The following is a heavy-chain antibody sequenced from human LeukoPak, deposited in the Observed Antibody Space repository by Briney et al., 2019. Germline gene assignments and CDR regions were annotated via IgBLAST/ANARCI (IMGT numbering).Heavy chain of an antibody. J-gene: IGHJ4*02. CDR2: ISGSGGST. V-gene: IGHV3-23*01. CDR1: GFTFSSYA. D-gene: IGHD5-24*01. CDR3: RVEMATISRAYFDY. Sequence: GGSLRLSCVASGFTFSSYAMSGVRQAPGKGLEWVSAISGSGGSTYYADSVKGRFTISRDNSKNTLYLQMNSLRAEDTAVYYCRVEMATISRAYFDYWGQGTLVTVSS.